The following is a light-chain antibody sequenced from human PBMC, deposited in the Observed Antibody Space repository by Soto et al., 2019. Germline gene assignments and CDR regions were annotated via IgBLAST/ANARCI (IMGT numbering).Light chain of an antibody. CDR2: GAS. J-gene: IGKJ5*01. CDR1: QSVRSN. CDR3: QQYNSWPPIT. V-gene: IGKV3-15*01. Sequence: EVVMTQSPATLSVSPGERVTLSCRASQSVRSNLAWYQQKPGQSPRPLIYGASTRATGIPARFSGSGSGTEFTLTISSLQSEDFAVYYCQQYNSWPPITFGQGTRLEN.